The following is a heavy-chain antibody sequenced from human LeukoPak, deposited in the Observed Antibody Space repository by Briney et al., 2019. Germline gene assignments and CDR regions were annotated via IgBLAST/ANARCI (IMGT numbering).Heavy chain of an antibody. CDR2: MNPNSGNT. CDR3: AKDGLPGYSYGPYYFDY. D-gene: IGHD5-18*01. CDR1: GYTFTSYD. Sequence: ASVKVSCKASGYTFTSYDINWVRQATGQGLEWMGWMNPNSGNTGYAQKFQGRVTITRNTSISTAYMELSSLRSEDTAVYYCAKDGLPGYSYGPYYFDYWGQGTLVTVSS. J-gene: IGHJ4*02. V-gene: IGHV1-8*03.